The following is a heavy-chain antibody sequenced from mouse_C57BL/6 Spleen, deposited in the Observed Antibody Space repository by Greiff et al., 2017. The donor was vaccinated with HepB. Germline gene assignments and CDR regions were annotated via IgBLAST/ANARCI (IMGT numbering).Heavy chain of an antibody. J-gene: IGHJ1*03. V-gene: IGHV1-76*01. D-gene: IGHD1-1*01. CDR3: ARVVHWYFDV. CDR2: IYPGSGNT. Sequence: VQLQQSGAELVRPGASVKLSCKASGYTFTDYYINWVKQRPGQGLEWIARIYPGSGNTYYNEKFKGKATLTAEKSSSTAYMQLSSLTSEDSAVYFCARVVHWYFDVWGTGTTVTVSS. CDR1: GYTFTDYY.